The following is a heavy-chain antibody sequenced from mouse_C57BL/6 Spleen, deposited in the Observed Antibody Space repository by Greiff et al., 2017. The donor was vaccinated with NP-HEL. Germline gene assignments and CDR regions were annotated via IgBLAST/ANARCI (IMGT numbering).Heavy chain of an antibody. CDR2: INPSNGGT. CDR3: ARCDLGDYDGFDY. CDR1: GYTFTSYW. Sequence: QVRLQQPGTELVKPGASVKLSCKASGYTFTSYWMHWVKQRPGQGLEWIGNINPSNGGTNYNEKFKSKATLTVDKSSSTAYMQLSTLTSEDSAVYYCARCDLGDYDGFDYWGQGTTLTVSS. V-gene: IGHV1-53*01. J-gene: IGHJ2*01. D-gene: IGHD2-4*01.